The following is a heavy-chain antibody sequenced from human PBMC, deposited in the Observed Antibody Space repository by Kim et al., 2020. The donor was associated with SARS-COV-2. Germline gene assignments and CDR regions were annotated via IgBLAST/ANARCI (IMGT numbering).Heavy chain of an antibody. CDR3: ARGGVAAAGTEVNAFDI. Sequence: GKGRFTISRDNSKNTLYLQMNSLRAEDTAVYYCARGGVAAAGTEVNAFDIWGQGTMVTVSS. V-gene: IGHV3-66*01. J-gene: IGHJ3*02. D-gene: IGHD6-13*01.